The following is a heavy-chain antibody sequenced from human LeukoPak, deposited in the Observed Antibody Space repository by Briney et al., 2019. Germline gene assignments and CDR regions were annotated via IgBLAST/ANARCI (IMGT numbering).Heavy chain of an antibody. V-gene: IGHV1-46*01. Sequence: ASVKVSCKASGYTFTSYYMHWVRQAPGQGLEWMGIINPSGGSTSYAQKFQGRVTMTRDMSTSTVYMELSSLRSEDTAVYYCARGDAVRYCGGDCAGPNWYFDLWGRGTLVTVSS. D-gene: IGHD2-21*02. CDR2: INPSGGST. J-gene: IGHJ2*01. CDR1: GYTFTSYY. CDR3: ARGDAVRYCGGDCAGPNWYFDL.